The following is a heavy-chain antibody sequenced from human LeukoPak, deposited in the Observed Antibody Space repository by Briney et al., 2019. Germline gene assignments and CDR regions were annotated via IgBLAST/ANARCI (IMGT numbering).Heavy chain of an antibody. Sequence: SETLSLTCTVSGGFISTYYWSWFRQPAGKGLEWIGRIYGSGNSDYNPSLKSRVTMSVDTSKNQFSLKLNSATAADTAVYYCARDKSSGFHNWFDPWSQGTLVTVSS. CDR1: GGFISTYY. V-gene: IGHV4-4*07. J-gene: IGHJ5*02. CDR3: ARDKSSGFHNWFDP. CDR2: IYGSGNS. D-gene: IGHD3-22*01.